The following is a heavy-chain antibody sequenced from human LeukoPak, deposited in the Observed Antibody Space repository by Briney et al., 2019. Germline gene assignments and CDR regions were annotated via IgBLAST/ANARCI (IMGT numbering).Heavy chain of an antibody. CDR3: ARDQQAIPYAFDI. Sequence: GGSLRLSCAASGFSFSSYSMNWVRQAPGKGLEWVSYISSSSSNINYADSVKGRFTTSRDNAKNLLYLQMNSLRAEDTAVYYCARDQQAIPYAFDIWGQGTMVTVSS. V-gene: IGHV3-48*01. CDR1: GFSFSSYS. J-gene: IGHJ3*02. D-gene: IGHD2-2*01. CDR2: ISSSSSNI.